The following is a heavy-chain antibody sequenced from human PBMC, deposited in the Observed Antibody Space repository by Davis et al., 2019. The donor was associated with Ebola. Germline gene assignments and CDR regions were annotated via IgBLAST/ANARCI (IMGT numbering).Heavy chain of an antibody. V-gene: IGHV1-46*01. Sequence: AASVKVSCKASGYTFTSYYMHWVRQAPGQGLEWMGIINPSGGSTSYAQKFQGRVTMTRNTSISTAYMELSSLRSEDTAVYYCAGGCSSTSCYGVFDYWGQGTLVTVSS. CDR1: GYTFTSYY. D-gene: IGHD2-2*01. CDR2: INPSGGST. J-gene: IGHJ4*02. CDR3: AGGCSSTSCYGVFDY.